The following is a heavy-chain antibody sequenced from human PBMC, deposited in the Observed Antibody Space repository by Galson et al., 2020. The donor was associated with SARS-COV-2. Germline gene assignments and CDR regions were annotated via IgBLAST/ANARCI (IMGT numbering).Heavy chain of an antibody. Sequence: GGSLRLSCAASDFTVSTFYMNWVRQVPGKGLEWVSVLYIGGATYYADSVKGRFTISRDNSKNTLYLQMNDLRVEDTAMYYCATAHKETVVFLDYWGQGTLVTVSS. D-gene: IGHD6-6*01. V-gene: IGHV3-53*01. CDR1: DFTVSTFY. J-gene: IGHJ4*02. CDR2: LYIGGAT. CDR3: ATAHKETVVFLDY.